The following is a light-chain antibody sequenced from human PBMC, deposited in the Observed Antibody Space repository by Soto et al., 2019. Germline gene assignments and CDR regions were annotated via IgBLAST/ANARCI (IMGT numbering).Light chain of an antibody. CDR1: RSNIGNNY. CDR3: ATWDDSLVWV. V-gene: IGLV1-47*01. J-gene: IGLJ3*02. Sequence: QSVLTQPPSASGTAGQRVTISFSGGRSNIGNNYVFWYQLLPGVTPRLLIYKDNKRPSGVPDRFSGSKSGTSASLAVSGLRSEDEADYYCATWDDSLVWVFGGGTKLTVL. CDR2: KDN.